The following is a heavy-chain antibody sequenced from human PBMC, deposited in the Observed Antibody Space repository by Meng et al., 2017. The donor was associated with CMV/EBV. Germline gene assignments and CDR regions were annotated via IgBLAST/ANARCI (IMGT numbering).Heavy chain of an antibody. V-gene: IGHV3-23*01. J-gene: IGHJ4*02. CDR3: AKVGSSSWYYFDY. D-gene: IGHD6-13*01. CDR2: ISGGGGNT. CDR1: GFMFSDYA. Sequence: GESLKISCAASGFMFSDYAMNWVRQTPGKGLEWVSTISGGGGNTYYADSVQGRLTISRDNSKNTLYLQMNSLRVEDTAVYYCAKVGSSSWYYFDYWGQGTLVTVSS.